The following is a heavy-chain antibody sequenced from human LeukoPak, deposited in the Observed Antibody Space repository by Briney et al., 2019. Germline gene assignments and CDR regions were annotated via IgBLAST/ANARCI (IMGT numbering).Heavy chain of an antibody. V-gene: IGHV3-33*01. CDR1: GFTFSSYG. D-gene: IGHD6-19*01. J-gene: IGHJ4*02. CDR2: IWYDGSNK. CDR3: ARPRSPGMAVAGYYFDY. Sequence: PGRSLRLSCAASGFTFSSYGMHWVRQAPGKGLEWVAVIWYDGSNKYYADSVKGRFTISRDNSKNTLYPQMNSLRAEDTAVYYCARPRSPGMAVAGYYFDYWGQGTLVTVSS.